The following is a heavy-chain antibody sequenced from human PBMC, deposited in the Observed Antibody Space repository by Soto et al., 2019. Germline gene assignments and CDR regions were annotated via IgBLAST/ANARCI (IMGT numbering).Heavy chain of an antibody. J-gene: IGHJ6*02. D-gene: IGHD3-22*01. Sequence: SVKVSCKASGGTFSSYAISWVRQAPGQGLEWMGGIIPIFGTANYAQKFQGRVTITADESTSTAYMELSSLRSEDTAVYYCARDGSYSYDSTRYYYYYGMDVWGQGTTVTVSS. CDR1: GGTFSSYA. V-gene: IGHV1-69*13. CDR3: ARDGSYSYDSTRYYYYYGMDV. CDR2: IIPIFGTA.